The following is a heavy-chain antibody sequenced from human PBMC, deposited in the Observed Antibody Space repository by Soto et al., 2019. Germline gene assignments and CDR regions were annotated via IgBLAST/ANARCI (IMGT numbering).Heavy chain of an antibody. J-gene: IGHJ5*02. Sequence: LWQLPETLSLTCAVYGGSFSGYYWSWIRQPPGKGLEWIGEINHSGSTNYNPSLKSRVTISVDTSKNQFSLKLSSVTAADTAVYYCARGGGYCSGGSCHPPLNWFDPWGQGTLVTVSS. CDR1: GGSFSGYY. CDR2: INHSGST. CDR3: ARGGGYCSGGSCHPPLNWFDP. V-gene: IGHV4-34*01. D-gene: IGHD2-15*01.